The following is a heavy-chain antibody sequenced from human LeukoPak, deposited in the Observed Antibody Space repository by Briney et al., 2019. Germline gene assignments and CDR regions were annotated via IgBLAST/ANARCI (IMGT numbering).Heavy chain of an antibody. J-gene: IGHJ4*02. CDR2: INPKSGAA. Sequence: ASVKVSCKASGYIFSDYYMHWVRQAPGQGLEWLGWINPKSGAADYAQQFRGRVTMTRDTSINTDYMEMKRVTSDDTAVYYCARGAEAETSPLDFWGQGTLVTVSS. CDR1: GYIFSDYY. CDR3: ARGAEAETSPLDF. V-gene: IGHV1-2*02. D-gene: IGHD6-13*01.